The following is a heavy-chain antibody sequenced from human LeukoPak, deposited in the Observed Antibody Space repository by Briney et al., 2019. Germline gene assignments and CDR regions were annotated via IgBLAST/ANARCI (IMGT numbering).Heavy chain of an antibody. CDR3: AKDDILNYDFWSGYLAGMDV. J-gene: IGHJ6*02. CDR2: ISGSGGST. D-gene: IGHD3-3*01. V-gene: IGHV3-23*01. Sequence: PGGSLGLSCAASGFTFSSYAMSWVRQAPGKGLEWVSAISGSGGSTYYADSVKGRFTISRDNSKNTLYLQMNSLRAEDTAVYYCAKDDILNYDFWSGYLAGMDVWGQGTTVTVSS. CDR1: GFTFSSYA.